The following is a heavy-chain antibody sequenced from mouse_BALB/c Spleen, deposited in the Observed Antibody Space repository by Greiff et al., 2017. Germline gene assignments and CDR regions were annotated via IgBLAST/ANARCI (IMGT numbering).Heavy chain of an antibody. J-gene: IGHJ3*01. CDR2: ISSGGSYT. CDR1: GFTFSSYT. V-gene: IGHV5-6-4*01. CDR3: TRDEKMESVYSFAY. Sequence: EVKLMESGGGLVKPGGSLKLSCAASGFTFSSYTMSWVRQTPEKRLEWVATISSGGSYTYYPDSVKGRFTISRDTAKNTLYLQMSSLKSEDTAMYYCTRDEKMESVYSFAYWGQGTLVTVSA. D-gene: IGHD1-1*01.